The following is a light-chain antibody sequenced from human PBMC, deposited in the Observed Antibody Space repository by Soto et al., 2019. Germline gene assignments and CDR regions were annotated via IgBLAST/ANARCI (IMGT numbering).Light chain of an antibody. CDR2: GAS. J-gene: IGKJ1*01. CDR3: QQYDTSPAT. CDR1: ETIVNNY. V-gene: IGKV3-20*01. Sequence: DIVLPQSPGTLSSSPGERATLSCRASETIVNNYLAWYQQKPGQAPRLLIYGASSRATGIPDRFSGSGSGTDFTLTISRLEPEDFAVYYCQQYDTSPATFGQGTKV.